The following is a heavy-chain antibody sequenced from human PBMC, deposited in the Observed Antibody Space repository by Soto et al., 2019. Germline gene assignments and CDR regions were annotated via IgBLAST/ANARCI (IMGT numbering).Heavy chain of an antibody. D-gene: IGHD6-13*01. J-gene: IGHJ4*02. Sequence: QVQLVQSGAEVKKPGSSVKVSCKASGGTFSSYTISWVRQAPGQGLEWMGRIIPILGIANYAQKFQGRVTSTADKSTSTAYMELSSLRSEDTAVYYCARDLEAAALPMYFDYWGQGTLVTVSS. CDR1: GGTFSSYT. V-gene: IGHV1-69*08. CDR2: IIPILGIA. CDR3: ARDLEAAALPMYFDY.